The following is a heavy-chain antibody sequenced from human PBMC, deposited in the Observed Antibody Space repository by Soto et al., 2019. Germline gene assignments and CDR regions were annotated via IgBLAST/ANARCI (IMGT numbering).Heavy chain of an antibody. Sequence: QVQVQESGPGLVKPSETLSLTCTVSGASISSTGYYWGWIRQSPGKGLEWIGSFYYSGSIYYNPSLKRRVTISVDTSKNQFSLNLNSVTAGDTAVYYCARHKPNSSGWYYYGMDVWGQGTTVTVSS. CDR3: ARHKPNSSGWYYYGMDV. V-gene: IGHV4-39*01. CDR1: GASISSTGYY. J-gene: IGHJ6*02. D-gene: IGHD6-19*01. CDR2: FYYSGSI.